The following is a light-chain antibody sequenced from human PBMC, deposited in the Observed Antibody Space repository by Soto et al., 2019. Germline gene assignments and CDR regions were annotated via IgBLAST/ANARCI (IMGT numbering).Light chain of an antibody. CDR3: QQLNSYPLT. CDR1: QGISSY. V-gene: IGKV1-9*01. CDR2: AAS. J-gene: IGKJ4*01. Sequence: IQLTQSPSSLSASVGDRVTITCRASQGISSYLAWYQQQPGKAPKLLIYAASTLQSGVPSRFSGSGSGTDFTLIISSLQPEDFATYYCQQLNSYPLTFGGGTKVDIK.